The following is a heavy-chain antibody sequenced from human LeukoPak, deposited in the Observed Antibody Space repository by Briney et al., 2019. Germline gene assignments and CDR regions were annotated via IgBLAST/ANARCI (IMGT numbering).Heavy chain of an antibody. V-gene: IGHV4-4*07. D-gene: IGHD3-10*01. J-gene: IGHJ6*03. CDR3: AREDSGSYYNYYYFYMDV. Sequence: SETLSLTCTVSGGSISSYYWSWIRQPAGKGLEWIGRIYTSGSTNYNPSLKSRVTMSVDTSKNQFSLKLSSVTAADTAVYYCAREDSGSYYNYYYFYMDVCDKGTRVTISS. CDR2: IYTSGST. CDR1: GGSISSYY.